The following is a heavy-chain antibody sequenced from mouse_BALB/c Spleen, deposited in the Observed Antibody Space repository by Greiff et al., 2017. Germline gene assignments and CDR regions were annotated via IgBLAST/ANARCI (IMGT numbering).Heavy chain of an antibody. V-gene: IGHV14-4*02. CDR2: IDPENGDT. J-gene: IGHJ4*01. CDR1: GFNIKDYY. Sequence: VQLQQSGAELVRSGASVKLSCTASGFNIKDYYMHWVKQRPEQGLEWIGWIDPENGDTEYAPKFQGKATMTADTSSNTAYLQLSSLTSEDTAVYDGNARYRYDEYYAMDYWGQGTSVTVSS. D-gene: IGHD2-14*01. CDR3: NARYRYDEYYAMDY.